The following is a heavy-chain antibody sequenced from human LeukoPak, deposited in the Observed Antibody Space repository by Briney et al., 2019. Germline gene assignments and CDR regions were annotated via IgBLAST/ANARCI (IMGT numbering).Heavy chain of an antibody. CDR1: GFTFNIYW. J-gene: IGHJ4*02. V-gene: IGHV3-7*02. Sequence: GGSLRLSCAASGFTFNIYWMYWVRQAPGKGLEWVANINQDGSEKYYVDSLKGRFTISRDNAKNSLYMQMNSLRAEDTAVYYCATAEWYKFDYWGQGTLVTVSS. CDR3: ATAEWYKFDY. CDR2: INQDGSEK. D-gene: IGHD1-1*01.